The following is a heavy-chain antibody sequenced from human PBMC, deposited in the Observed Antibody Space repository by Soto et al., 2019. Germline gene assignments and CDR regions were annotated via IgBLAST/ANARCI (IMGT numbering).Heavy chain of an antibody. J-gene: IGHJ4*02. V-gene: IGHV3-23*01. CDR1: GVTFSSYA. CDR2: ISGSGGST. D-gene: IGHD6-19*01. CDR3: AKGGGIAVAGTEGYFDY. Sequence: GGSLRLSCAASGVTFSSYAMSWVRQAPGKGLEWVSAISGSGGSTYYADSVKGRFTISRDNSKNTLYLQMNSLRAEDTAVYYCAKGGGIAVAGTEGYFDYWGQGTLVTVSS.